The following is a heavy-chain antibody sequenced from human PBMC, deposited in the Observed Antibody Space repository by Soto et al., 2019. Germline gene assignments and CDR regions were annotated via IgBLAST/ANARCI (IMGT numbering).Heavy chain of an antibody. CDR3: AHSPWTGTQAYFDY. Sequence: SGPTLVNPTQSLALTCTFSGFSLSTSGVGVGWVRQPPGKALEWLALIYWDDDKRYSPSLQSRLTITKDTAKNQVVLIMINMDPVDTATYYCAHSPWTGTQAYFDYWGQGTLVTVSS. D-gene: IGHD1-1*01. V-gene: IGHV2-5*02. J-gene: IGHJ4*02. CDR1: GFSLSTSGVG. CDR2: IYWDDDK.